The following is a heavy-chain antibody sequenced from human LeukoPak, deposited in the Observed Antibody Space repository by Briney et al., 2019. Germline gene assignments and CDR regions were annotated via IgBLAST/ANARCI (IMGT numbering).Heavy chain of an antibody. D-gene: IGHD5-24*01. CDR2: IYWDDDK. CDR3: AHSRRWLHNPLMGDFDY. CDR1: GFSLHTSGVG. J-gene: IGHJ4*02. V-gene: IGHV2-5*02. Sequence: SGPTLVNPTQTLTLTCTFSGFSLHTSGVGVGWIRQPPGKALEWLALIYWDDDKRYSPSLKTRLTITKDTSKNQVVLTMTNMDPVDTATYYCAHSRRWLHNPLMGDFDYWGQGTLVTVSS.